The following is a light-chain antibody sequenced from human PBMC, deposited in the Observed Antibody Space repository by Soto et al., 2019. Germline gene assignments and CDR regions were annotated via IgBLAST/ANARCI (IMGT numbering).Light chain of an antibody. V-gene: IGLV7-43*01. CDR1: TGPVTGSFY. CDR2: SIN. Sequence: QAVVTQEPSLTVSLGGTVTLTCASSTGPVTGSFYPNWFQQKPGQAPRALIYSINNRHSWTPARFSGSLLGGRAALTLSGVQPEDEAEYFCLLYFGTARVFGGGTQLTVL. J-gene: IGLJ2*01. CDR3: LLYFGTARV.